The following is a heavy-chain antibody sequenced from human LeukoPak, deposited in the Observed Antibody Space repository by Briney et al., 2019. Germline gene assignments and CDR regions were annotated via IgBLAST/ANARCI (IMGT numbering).Heavy chain of an antibody. D-gene: IGHD3-9*01. CDR1: GDSISSDY. V-gene: IGHV4-59*01. Sequence: PSETLSLTCAVSGDSISSDYWSWIRQPPGKGLEWIGYIYYTGSTNYNPSLKSRVTISVDTSKNQFSLKLSSVTAADTAVYYCAREESDWSSLGYFYHYMDVWGKGTTVTISS. CDR3: AREESDWSSLGYFYHYMDV. CDR2: IYYTGST. J-gene: IGHJ6*03.